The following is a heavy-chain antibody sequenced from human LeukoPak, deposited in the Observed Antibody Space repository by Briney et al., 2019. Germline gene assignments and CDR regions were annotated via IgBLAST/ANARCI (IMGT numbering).Heavy chain of an antibody. CDR3: ARHDNDDDFDY. V-gene: IGHV7-4-1*02. Sequence: ASVKISCKASGYTFIRYAINWLRQVPGQGLEWMGWINMYTANPAYAQGFTERFVFSLDTSVSTAYLEISNLKAEDTAVYYCARHDNDDDFDYWGQGTLVTVSS. D-gene: IGHD3-16*01. CDR1: GYTFIRYA. CDR2: INMYTANP. J-gene: IGHJ4*02.